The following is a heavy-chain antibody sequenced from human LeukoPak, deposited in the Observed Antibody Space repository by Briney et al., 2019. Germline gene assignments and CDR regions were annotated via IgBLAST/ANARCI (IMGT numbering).Heavy chain of an antibody. J-gene: IGHJ3*02. CDR3: AGEGAESARSQASDI. Sequence: SVTVSCKASGYTFSRYGISWVRPAPGKGLAWMGWSSGYNAIPKTAQKVQGGLTLTTDTFTRTAYMELRTPVYDDAAVYYFAGEGAESARSQASDIWGQGTMVTVA. CDR2: SSGYNAIP. V-gene: IGHV1-18*01. D-gene: IGHD1-26*01. CDR1: GYTFSRYG.